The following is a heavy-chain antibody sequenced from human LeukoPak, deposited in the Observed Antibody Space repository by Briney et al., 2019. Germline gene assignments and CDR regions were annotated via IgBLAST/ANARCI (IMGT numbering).Heavy chain of an antibody. V-gene: IGHV4-4*02. CDR2: IYHSGSP. CDR3: ARVNINNWHSCDY. J-gene: IGHJ4*02. D-gene: IGHD1-1*01. CDR1: GFTFSTSW. Sequence: GSLRLSCAASGFTFSTSWMTWVRQPPGKGLEWIGEIYHSGSPNYNPSLKSRVTISVDKSRNHFSLNLSSVTAADTAVYHCARVNINNWHSCDYWGQGTLVTVSS.